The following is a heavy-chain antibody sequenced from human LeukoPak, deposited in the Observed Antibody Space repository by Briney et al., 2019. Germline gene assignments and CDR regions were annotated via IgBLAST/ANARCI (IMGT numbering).Heavy chain of an antibody. CDR3: ARAAAVTNSWYYFDY. Sequence: SQTLSLTCTVSGDSVSSGDHHRSWIRQPPGTGLEWIGYIRYGGSTYYNPSLKSRVIISVDMSKNQFSLSLNSLSAADSAVYYCARAAAVTNSWYYFDYWGQGTLVTVSS. CDR2: IRYGGST. V-gene: IGHV4-30-4*01. CDR1: GDSVSSGDHH. J-gene: IGHJ4*02. D-gene: IGHD6-13*01.